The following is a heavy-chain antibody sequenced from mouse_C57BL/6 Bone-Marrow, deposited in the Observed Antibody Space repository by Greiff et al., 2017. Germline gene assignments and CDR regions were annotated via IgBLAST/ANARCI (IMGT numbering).Heavy chain of an antibody. D-gene: IGHD4-1*01. J-gene: IGHJ2*01. CDR1: GYTFTSYW. CDR2: IDPSDSYT. Sequence: QVQLKQPGAELVRPGTSVKLSCKASGYTFTSYWMHWVKQRPGQGLEWIGVIDPSDSYTNYNQKFKGKATLTVDTSSSTAYMQLSSLTSEDSAVYYCASTGYWGQGTTLTVSS. V-gene: IGHV1-59*01. CDR3: ASTGY.